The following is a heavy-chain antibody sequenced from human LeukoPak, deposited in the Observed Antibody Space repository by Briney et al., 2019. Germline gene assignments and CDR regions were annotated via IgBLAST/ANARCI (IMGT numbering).Heavy chain of an antibody. CDR2: INHSGST. V-gene: IGHV4-34*01. CDR3: ARKSGTYYYDSSGYYYFDY. CDR1: GGSFSGYY. J-gene: IGHJ4*02. Sequence: SETLSPTCAVYGGSFSGYYWSWIRQPPGKGLEWIGEINHSGSTNHNPSLKSRVTISVDTSKNQFSLKLSSVTAADTAVYYCARKSGTYYYDSSGYYYFDYWGQGTLVAVSS. D-gene: IGHD3-22*01.